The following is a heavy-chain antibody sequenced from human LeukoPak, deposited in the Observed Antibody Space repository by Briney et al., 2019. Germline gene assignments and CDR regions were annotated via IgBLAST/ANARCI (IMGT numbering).Heavy chain of an antibody. CDR1: GFTFSNYW. J-gene: IGHJ4*02. V-gene: IGHV3-7*03. D-gene: IGHD5-12*01. CDR3: AGPSGLFEY. CDR2: IKEDGGEK. Sequence: RGSLRLSCAVSGFTFSNYWMSWVRQAPGKGPEWVANIKEDGGEKYYVDSVKGRFTISRDNAKNSLYLQMNSLRAEDTAVYYCAGPSGLFEYWGQGTPVTVSS.